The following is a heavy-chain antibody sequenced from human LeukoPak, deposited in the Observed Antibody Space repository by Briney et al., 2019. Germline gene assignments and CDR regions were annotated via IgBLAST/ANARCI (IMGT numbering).Heavy chain of an antibody. Sequence: ASVKVSCKASGHTFTSYDINWVRQATGQGLEWMGWMNPNSGNTGYAQKFQGRVTITRNTSISTAYMELSSLRSEDTAVYYCARVDVVVPAAITRFDPWGQGTLVTVSS. J-gene: IGHJ5*02. CDR3: ARVDVVVPAAITRFDP. CDR1: GHTFTSYD. CDR2: MNPNSGNT. V-gene: IGHV1-8*03. D-gene: IGHD2-2*01.